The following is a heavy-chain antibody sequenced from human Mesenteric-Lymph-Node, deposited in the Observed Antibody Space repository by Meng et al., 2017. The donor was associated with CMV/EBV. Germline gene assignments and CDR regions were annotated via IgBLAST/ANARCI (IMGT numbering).Heavy chain of an antibody. CDR1: GGSFSGYY. CDR3: ARHQRWLKSEGGFNY. D-gene: IGHD4-23*01. J-gene: IGHJ4*02. Sequence: QVPQRRRGAGLLKLSETLSLTCAVYGGSFSGYYWSGIRQPRGKGLEWIGEINHSGSTNYNPSLKSRVTISVDTSKNQFSLKLSSVTAADTAVYYCARHQRWLKSEGGFNYWGQGTLVTAPQ. V-gene: IGHV4-34*01. CDR2: INHSGST.